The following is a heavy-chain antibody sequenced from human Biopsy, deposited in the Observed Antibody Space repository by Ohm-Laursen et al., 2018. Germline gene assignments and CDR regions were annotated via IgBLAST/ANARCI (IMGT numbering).Heavy chain of an antibody. CDR3: ATKLTGYFHH. V-gene: IGHV1-69*06. Sequence: ASVKVSCKASGGTFITYAITWVRQAPGQGLEWMGGIIPLFDTTHHAQQFQGRVTITADRSTSTAYMELRSLRSDDTAVYYCATKLTGYFHHWGQGTLVTVSS. CDR1: GGTFITYA. CDR2: IIPLFDTT. J-gene: IGHJ1*01. D-gene: IGHD3-9*01.